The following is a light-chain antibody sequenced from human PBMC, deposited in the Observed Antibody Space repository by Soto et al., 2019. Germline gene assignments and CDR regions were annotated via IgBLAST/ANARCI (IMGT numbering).Light chain of an antibody. Sequence: DIQMTQSPSILSASVGDRVTITCRASQSIGSWLAWYQQKPGKAPKLLISKASSLESGVPSRFSGSGSGTEFTLTISSLQPDDFATYDCQQYHSYPYTFGQGTKLEIK. CDR3: QQYHSYPYT. J-gene: IGKJ2*01. V-gene: IGKV1-5*03. CDR2: KAS. CDR1: QSIGSW.